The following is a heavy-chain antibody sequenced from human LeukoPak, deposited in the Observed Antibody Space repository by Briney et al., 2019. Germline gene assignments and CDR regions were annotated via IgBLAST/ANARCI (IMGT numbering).Heavy chain of an antibody. D-gene: IGHD3-22*01. Sequence: GGSLRLSCAASGFTFSSYWMHWVRQAPGKRRVWVSRINSDGSSTSYADSVKGRFTISRDNAKNTLYLQMNSLRAEDTAVYYCAMGPYYYDSSGYYYWGKGTLVTVSS. V-gene: IGHV3-74*01. CDR1: GFTFSSYW. CDR2: INSDGSST. J-gene: IGHJ4*02. CDR3: AMGPYYYDSSGYYY.